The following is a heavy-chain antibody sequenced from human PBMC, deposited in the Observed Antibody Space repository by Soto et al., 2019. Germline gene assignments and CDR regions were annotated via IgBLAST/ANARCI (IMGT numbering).Heavy chain of an antibody. CDR1: GFTVSSNY. CDR2: IYTGGST. D-gene: IGHD4-17*01. CDR3: ARDYGGSGRFDY. J-gene: IGHJ4*02. Sequence: EVQLVESGGGLVQPGGSLRLSCAASGFTVSSNYMSWVRQAPGKGLEWVSVIYTGGSTYYADSVKGRFTISRDNSKNTMYLQMNSLRAEDTAVYYCARDYGGSGRFDYWGQGTLVTVSS. V-gene: IGHV3-66*01.